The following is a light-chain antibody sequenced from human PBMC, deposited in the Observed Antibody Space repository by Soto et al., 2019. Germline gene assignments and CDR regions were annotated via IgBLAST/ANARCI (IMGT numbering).Light chain of an antibody. Sequence: QSVLTQPPSASGTPGQRVTISCSGSSSNIGSNYVYWYQQLPGTAPKLLIYRNNQRPSGVPDRFSGSKSGTSASLAISGLRSEDEADYYCAAWDDRLSGPPYVFGTGTKLTVL. CDR3: AAWDDRLSGPPYV. CDR2: RNN. V-gene: IGLV1-47*01. J-gene: IGLJ1*01. CDR1: SSNIGSNY.